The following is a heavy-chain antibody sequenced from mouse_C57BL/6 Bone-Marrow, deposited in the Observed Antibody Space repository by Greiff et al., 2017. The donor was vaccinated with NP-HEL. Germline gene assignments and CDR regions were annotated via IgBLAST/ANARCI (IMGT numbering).Heavy chain of an antibody. Sequence: EVKLMESGGDLVKPGGSLKLSCAASGFTFSSYGMSWVRQTPDKRLEWVATISSGGSYTYYPDSVKGRFTISRDNAKNTLYLQMSSLKSEDTAMYYCARLAITTTGVYFDYWGQGTTLTVSS. CDR3: ARLAITTTGVYFDY. D-gene: IGHD2-4*01. CDR2: ISSGGSYT. J-gene: IGHJ2*01. V-gene: IGHV5-6*01. CDR1: GFTFSSYG.